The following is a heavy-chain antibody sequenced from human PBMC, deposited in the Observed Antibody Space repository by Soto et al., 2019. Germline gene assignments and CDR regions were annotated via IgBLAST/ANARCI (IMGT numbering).Heavy chain of an antibody. CDR3: AREEGTTGTDDAFDI. D-gene: IGHD1-1*01. CDR2: IYYSGST. CDR1: GGSISSSSYY. V-gene: IGHV4-39*02. Sequence: SETLSLTCTVSGGSISSSSYYWGWIRQPPGKGLEWIGSIYYSGSTYYNPSLKSRVTISVDTSKNQFSLKLSSVTAADTAVYYCAREEGTTGTDDAFDIWGQGTMVTVSS. J-gene: IGHJ3*02.